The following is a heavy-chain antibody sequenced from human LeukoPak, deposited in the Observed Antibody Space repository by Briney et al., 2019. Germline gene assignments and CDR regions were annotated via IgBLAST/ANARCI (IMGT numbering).Heavy chain of an antibody. D-gene: IGHD6-13*01. CDR2: INPNSGGT. Sequence: GASVTVSCKASGYTFTAYYMHWVRQAPGQGLEWVGWINPNSGGTNYAQKFQGRVTMTRDTSISTAYMELSRLSSDDTAVYYCVPATPGTVGKYYFDYWGQGTLVTVSS. V-gene: IGHV1-2*02. J-gene: IGHJ4*02. CDR1: GYTFTAYY. CDR3: VPATPGTVGKYYFDY.